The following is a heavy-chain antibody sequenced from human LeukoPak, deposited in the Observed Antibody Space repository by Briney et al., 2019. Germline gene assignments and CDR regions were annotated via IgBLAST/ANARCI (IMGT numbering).Heavy chain of an antibody. CDR3: ARDRCTGGSCSYYFDF. V-gene: IGHV1-2*06. Sequence: ASVKVTCKASGYTFTGYYIHWVRHAPGQGLEWLGRINPNSGGTSYAQKFQDRITMTRDASISTAYMELSRLRSDDTAIYFCARDRCTGGSCSYYFDFWGQGTLVTVSS. D-gene: IGHD2-15*01. CDR2: INPNSGGT. CDR1: GYTFTGYY. J-gene: IGHJ4*02.